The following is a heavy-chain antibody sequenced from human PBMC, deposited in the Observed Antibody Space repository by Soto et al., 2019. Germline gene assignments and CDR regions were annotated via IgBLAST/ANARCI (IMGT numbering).Heavy chain of an antibody. V-gene: IGHV2-26*01. CDR2: IFSNDGN. D-gene: IGHD3-3*01. J-gene: IGHJ6*02. CDR3: ARLYTYYDFWSGYYYYYDCGIDF. CDR1: GFSLSNARMG. Sequence: QVTLKESGPVLVKPTETLTLTCTVSGFSLSNARMGVSWIRQPPGKALEWLANIFSNDGNSYSTSLKSRLTTSNDTSKSQVVLTMTNMDPVDTATYCCARLYTYYDFWSGYYYYYDCGIDFWGQRTTVTVSS.